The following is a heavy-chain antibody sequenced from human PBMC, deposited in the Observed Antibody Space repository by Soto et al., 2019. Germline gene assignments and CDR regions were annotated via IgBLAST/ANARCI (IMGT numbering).Heavy chain of an antibody. J-gene: IGHJ3*02. CDR1: GYTFTGYY. CDR2: INPNSGGT. CDR3: AREGDSSGWTDRDAFDI. Sequence: ASVKVSCKASGYTFTGYYMHWVRQAPGQGLEWMGWINPNSGGTNYAQKFQGWVTMNRDTSIRPAYMELSRLRSDDTAVYYCAREGDSSGWTDRDAFDIWGQGTMVTVSS. D-gene: IGHD6-19*01. V-gene: IGHV1-2*04.